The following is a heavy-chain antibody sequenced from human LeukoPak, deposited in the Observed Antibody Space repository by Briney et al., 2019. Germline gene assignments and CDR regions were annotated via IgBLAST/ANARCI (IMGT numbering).Heavy chain of an antibody. CDR2: ISYDGSNK. J-gene: IGHJ6*02. V-gene: IGHV3-30*18. D-gene: IGHD6-13*01. CDR3: AKVRYSSSYYYGMDV. Sequence: PGGSLRLSCAASGFAFSSYGMHWVRQAPGKGLEWVAVISYDGSNKYNADSVKGRFTISRDNSKNTLYLQMNSLRAEDTAVYYCAKVRYSSSYYYGMDVWGQGTTVTVSS. CDR1: GFAFSSYG.